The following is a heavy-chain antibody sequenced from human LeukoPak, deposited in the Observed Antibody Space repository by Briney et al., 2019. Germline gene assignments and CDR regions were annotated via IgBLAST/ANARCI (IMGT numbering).Heavy chain of an antibody. CDR1: GGSFSGYY. CDR2: INHSGST. V-gene: IGHV4-34*01. D-gene: IGHD3-22*01. CDR3: ARLDYYYDNSGNDTFDI. J-gene: IGHJ3*02. Sequence: SETLSLTCAVYGGSFSGYYWSWIRQPPGKGLEWIGEINHSGSTNYNPSLKSRVTISVDPSKNQFSLKLSSVTAADTAVYYCARLDYYYDNSGNDTFDIWGQGTMVTVSS.